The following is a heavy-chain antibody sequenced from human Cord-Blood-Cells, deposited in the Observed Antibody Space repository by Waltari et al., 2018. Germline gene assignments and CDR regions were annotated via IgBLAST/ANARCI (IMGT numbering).Heavy chain of an antibody. CDR3: ARQVATILFDY. CDR2: IYYSGST. CDR1: GGSISSSSYY. V-gene: IGHV4-39*01. J-gene: IGHJ4*02. D-gene: IGHD5-12*01. Sequence: QLQLQESGPGLVKPSETLSLTCTVSGGSISSSSYYWGWIRQPPGKGLERSGSIYYSGSTYYNPSLKSRVTISVDTSKNQFSLKLSSVTAADTAVYYCARQVATILFDYWGQGTLVTVSS.